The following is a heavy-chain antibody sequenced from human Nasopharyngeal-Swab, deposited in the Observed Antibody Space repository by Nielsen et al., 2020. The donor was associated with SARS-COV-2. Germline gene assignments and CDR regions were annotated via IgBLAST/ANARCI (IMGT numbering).Heavy chain of an antibody. CDR2: IYYSGST. CDR3: ARLDPYSSRDDY. J-gene: IGHJ4*02. Sequence: VRQMPGKGLEWIGSIYYSGSTYYNPSLKSRVTLSVDTSKNQFSLKLSSVTAADTAVYYCARLDPYSSRDDYWGQGTLVTVSS. V-gene: IGHV4-39*01. D-gene: IGHD6-13*01.